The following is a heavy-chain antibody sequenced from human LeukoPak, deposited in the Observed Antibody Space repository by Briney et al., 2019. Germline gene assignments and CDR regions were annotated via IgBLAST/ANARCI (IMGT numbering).Heavy chain of an antibody. V-gene: IGHV4-39*07. CDR2: MYYSGST. D-gene: IGHD5-12*01. CDR3: AREVSSSYDLVAFDI. CDR1: GDSISSNSYY. Sequence: SETLSLTCTVSGDSISSNSYYWGWIRQPPGKGLEWIGSMYYSGSTYYNSSLKSRVTISVDTSKNQFSLKLSSVTAADTAVYYCAREVSSSYDLVAFDIWGQGTMVTVSS. J-gene: IGHJ3*02.